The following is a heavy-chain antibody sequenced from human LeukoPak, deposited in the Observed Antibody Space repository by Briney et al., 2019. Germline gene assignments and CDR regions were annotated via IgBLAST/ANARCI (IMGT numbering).Heavy chain of an antibody. CDR1: GYTFSSND. CDR2: MNPENGNT. Sequence: ASVKVSCKASGYTFSSNDINWVRQATGQGLEWMGWMNPENGNTGYAERFQGRVTLTRNTSISTAYMELSSPGSEDTAVYYCARRYAGGWTDYWGQGTLVTVSS. CDR3: ARRYAGGWTDY. J-gene: IGHJ4*02. D-gene: IGHD6-19*01. V-gene: IGHV1-8*01.